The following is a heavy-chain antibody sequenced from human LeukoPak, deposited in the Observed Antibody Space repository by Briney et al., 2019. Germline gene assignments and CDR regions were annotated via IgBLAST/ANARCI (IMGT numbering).Heavy chain of an antibody. CDR3: ARDVRDYYDNSGYYY. CDR2: ISSSTSTI. V-gene: IGHV3-48*02. CDR1: GFTFSSYE. Sequence: PGGSLRLSCAASGFTFSSYEMNWVRQAPGKGLEWVSYISSSTSTIYYADSVKGRFTISRDNAKNSPYLQMNSLRDEDTAVYYCARDVRDYYDNSGYYYWGQGTLVTVSS. J-gene: IGHJ4*02. D-gene: IGHD3-22*01.